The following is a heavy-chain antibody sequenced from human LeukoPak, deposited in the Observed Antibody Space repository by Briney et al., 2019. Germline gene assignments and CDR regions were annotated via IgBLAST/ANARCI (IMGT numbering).Heavy chain of an antibody. Sequence: SGTLSLTCTVSGGSISSSSYYWGGIRQPPGKGREWMGGIFIGGSTYYNPSLKSRVTISVDTSKNQFSLKLSSVTAADTAVYYCARFTKDIVVVPAATPTDAFDIWGQGTMVTVSS. CDR3: ARFTKDIVVVPAATPTDAFDI. J-gene: IGHJ3*02. CDR2: IFIGGST. CDR1: GGSISSSSYY. D-gene: IGHD2-2*01. V-gene: IGHV4-39*01.